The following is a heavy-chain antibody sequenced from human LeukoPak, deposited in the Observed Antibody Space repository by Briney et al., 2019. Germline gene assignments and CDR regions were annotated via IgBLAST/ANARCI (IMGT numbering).Heavy chain of an antibody. CDR2: ISSSSSYI. Sequence: PGGSLRLSCAASGFTFSSYSMNWVRQAPGKGLEWVSSISSSSSYIYYADSVKGRFTISRDNAKNSLNLQMNSLRAEDTAVYYCAREEDYYYYMDVWGKGTTVTVSS. J-gene: IGHJ6*03. CDR1: GFTFSSYS. V-gene: IGHV3-21*01. CDR3: AREEDYYYYMDV.